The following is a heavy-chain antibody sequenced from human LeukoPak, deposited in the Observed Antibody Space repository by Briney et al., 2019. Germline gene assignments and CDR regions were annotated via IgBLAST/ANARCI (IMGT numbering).Heavy chain of an antibody. CDR3: TRDPSVDYDLLSHWFVP. V-gene: IGHV1-69*01. CDR2: IISFFGAA. J-gene: IGHJ5*02. CDR1: GGTFNSSG. D-gene: IGHD3-9*01. Sequence: SVKVSCKASGGTFNSSGISWVRQAPGQGLEWMGGIISFFGAAHYIQKFQGRLTITADESTSTAYMESSSLTSEDTAVYYCTRDPSVDYDLLSHWFVPWGQGTLVTVSS.